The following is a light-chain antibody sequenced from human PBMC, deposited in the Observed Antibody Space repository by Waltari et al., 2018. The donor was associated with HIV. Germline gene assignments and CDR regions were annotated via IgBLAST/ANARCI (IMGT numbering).Light chain of an antibody. V-gene: IGLV3-21*01. CDR2: YNS. CDR3: QVWDSSDHWV. J-gene: IGLJ3*02. CDR1: NIGSKS. Sequence: SYVLTQPPSVSVAPGKTAYITCGGNNIGSKSVHWYQQKPGQAPVVVMYYNSERPAGVPVRFSGSNSGNTATLRIGSVEGGDAAEYFCQVWDSSDHWVFGGGTKLTVL.